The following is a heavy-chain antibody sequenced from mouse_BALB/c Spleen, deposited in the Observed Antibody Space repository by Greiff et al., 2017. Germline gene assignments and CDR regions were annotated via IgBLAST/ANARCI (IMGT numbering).Heavy chain of an antibody. V-gene: IGHV5-6-4*01. D-gene: IGHD1-1*01. J-gene: IGHJ2*01. CDR2: ISSGGSYT. CDR1: RFTFSSYT. CDR3: TREGGFITTVEYYLDY. Sequence: EVQRVESGGGLVKPGGSLKLSCAASRFTFSSYTMSWVRQTPEKRLEWVATISSGGSYTYYPDSVKGRFTISRDNAKNTLYLQMSSLKSEDTAMYYCTREGGFITTVEYYLDYWGQGTTLTVSS.